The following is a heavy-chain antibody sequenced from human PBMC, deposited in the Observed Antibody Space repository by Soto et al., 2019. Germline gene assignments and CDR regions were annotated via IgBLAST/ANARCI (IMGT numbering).Heavy chain of an antibody. V-gene: IGHV1-18*01. CDR3: ARDRHSSSWYWFDP. Sequence: ASVNVSCKASGYTFTSYCISWVRQAPGQGLEWMGWISAYNGNTNYAQKLQGRVTMTTDTSTSTAYMELRSLRSDDTAVYYCARDRHSSSWYWFDPWGQGTLVTVSS. D-gene: IGHD6-13*01. CDR2: ISAYNGNT. J-gene: IGHJ5*02. CDR1: GYTFTSYC.